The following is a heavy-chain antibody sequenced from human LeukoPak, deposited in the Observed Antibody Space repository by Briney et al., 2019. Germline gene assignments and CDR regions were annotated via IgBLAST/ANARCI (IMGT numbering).Heavy chain of an antibody. CDR1: GYSFTSYW. D-gene: IGHD2-8*01. J-gene: IGHJ4*02. CDR2: IYPGDSDT. CDR3: AIFAYATDHFDY. Sequence: GESLKISCKGSGYSFTSYWIGWVRQMPGKGLEWRGIIYPGDSDTIDSPSFQGQVTISADKSISTAYLQWSSLKASENDMYYCAIFAYATDHFDYWGQGTLVTVSS. V-gene: IGHV5-51*01.